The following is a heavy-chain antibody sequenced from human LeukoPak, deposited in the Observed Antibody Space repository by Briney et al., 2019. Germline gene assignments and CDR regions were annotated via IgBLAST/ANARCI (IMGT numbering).Heavy chain of an antibody. J-gene: IGHJ4*02. V-gene: IGHV3-30*02. CDR1: GFTFSGFG. D-gene: IGHD2-8*01. CDR3: IRETHAGLHLEY. CDR2: IQYDGSKK. Sequence: GGSLRLSCAASGFTFSGFGMHWVRQVRDKGLAWVAFIQYDGSKKYYADSVKGRFTVSRDNAENTLYLQMNDLRPEDTAVYYCIRETHAGLHLEYWGQGTLATVTS.